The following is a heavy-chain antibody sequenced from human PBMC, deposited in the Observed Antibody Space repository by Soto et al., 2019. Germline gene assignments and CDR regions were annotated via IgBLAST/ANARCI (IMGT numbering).Heavy chain of an antibody. CDR1: GVSISSGNW. Sequence: SETLSLTCAVSGVSISSGNWWTWVRQTPQRGLEYIGEIFHDGTANYYPSFERRVAISVDTSKNQFSLKLTSVTAADTAIYFCARLVYDTRLNYMYFDFWCQGALVTVSS. V-gene: IGHV4-4*02. D-gene: IGHD3-10*01. CDR2: IFHDGTA. CDR3: ARLVYDTRLNYMYFDF. J-gene: IGHJ4*02.